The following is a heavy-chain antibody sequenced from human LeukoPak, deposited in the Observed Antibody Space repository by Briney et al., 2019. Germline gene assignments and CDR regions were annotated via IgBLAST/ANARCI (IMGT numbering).Heavy chain of an antibody. CDR2: ISSSSSYI. D-gene: IGHD2/OR15-2a*01. Sequence: GGSLRLSCAASGFTFSSYSMNWVRQAPGKGLEWVSSISSSSSYIYYADSVKGRFTISRDNAKNSLYLQMNSLRAEDTAVYYCARDVSMIPPVFDIWGQGTMVTVSS. V-gene: IGHV3-21*01. CDR3: ARDVSMIPPVFDI. CDR1: GFTFSSYS. J-gene: IGHJ3*02.